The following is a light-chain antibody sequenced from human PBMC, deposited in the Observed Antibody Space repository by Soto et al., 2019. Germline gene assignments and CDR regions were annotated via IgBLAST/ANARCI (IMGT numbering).Light chain of an antibody. CDR2: EVS. V-gene: IGLV2-23*02. CDR1: SSDVGSYNL. Sequence: QSALTQPASVSGSTGQSITISCTGTSSDVGSYNLVSWYQQHPGKAPKLMICEVSKRPSGVSNRFSGSKSGNTASLTISGLQAEDEADYYCCSYAGSSTIFGTGTKLTVL. J-gene: IGLJ1*01. CDR3: CSYAGSSTI.